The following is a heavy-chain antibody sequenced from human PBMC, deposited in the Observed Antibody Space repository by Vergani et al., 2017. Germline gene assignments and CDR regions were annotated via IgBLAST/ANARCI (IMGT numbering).Heavy chain of an antibody. J-gene: IGHJ3*02. CDR2: INHSGST. V-gene: IGHV4-34*01. Sequence: QVQLQQWGAGLLKPSETQSLTCAVYGGSFSGYYWSWIRQPPGKGLEWIGEINHSGSTNYNPSLKSRVTISVDTSKNQFSLKLSSVTAADTAVYYCARGRRVIAVAPRAFDIWGQGTMVTVSS. CDR1: GGSFSGYY. CDR3: ARGRRVIAVAPRAFDI. D-gene: IGHD6-19*01.